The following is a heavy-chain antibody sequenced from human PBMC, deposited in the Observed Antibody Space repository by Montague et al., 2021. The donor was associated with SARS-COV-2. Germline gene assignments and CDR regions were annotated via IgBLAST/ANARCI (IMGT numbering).Heavy chain of an antibody. CDR1: GFTFSNSP. Sequence: SLRLSCAASGFTFSNSPMSWVRQAPGKGLEWVSVIHSAGRGSYYADSVQGRFTISRDNLKNTVYLQMNSLRDVDTALYYCAKVGDILTGYSLIILDAWGQGTLVVVSS. J-gene: IGHJ5*02. D-gene: IGHD3-9*01. CDR2: IHSAGRGS. V-gene: IGHV3-23*03. CDR3: AKVGDILTGYSLIILDA.